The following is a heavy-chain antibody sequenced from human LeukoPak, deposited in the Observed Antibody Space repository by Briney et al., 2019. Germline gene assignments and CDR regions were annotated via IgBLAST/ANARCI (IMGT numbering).Heavy chain of an antibody. J-gene: IGHJ4*02. Sequence: GGSLRLSCAASGFAVSSKYMGWVRQAPGKGLEWVSVIHPGGTIYYADSVKGTFTISRDNSKNTLYLEMNTLRVEDTAVYYCAMYSSAWYAVYWGQGTLVTVSS. CDR3: AMYSSAWYAVY. D-gene: IGHD6-19*01. CDR2: IHPGGTI. V-gene: IGHV3-66*01. CDR1: GFAVSSKY.